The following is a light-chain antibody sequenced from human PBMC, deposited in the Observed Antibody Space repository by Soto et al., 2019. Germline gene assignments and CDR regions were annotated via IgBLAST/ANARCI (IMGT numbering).Light chain of an antibody. CDR2: GAS. J-gene: IGKJ1*01. CDR1: QSVSSH. V-gene: IGKV3-20*01. CDR3: QQYGNSPQT. Sequence: TQSPSTLSASVGDRVTITCRASQSVSSHLAWYQHKPGPAPRLLIYGASSRATGIPNRFSGSGSGTDFTLTISRLEPEDFAVYYCQQYGNSPQTFGQGTKVDI.